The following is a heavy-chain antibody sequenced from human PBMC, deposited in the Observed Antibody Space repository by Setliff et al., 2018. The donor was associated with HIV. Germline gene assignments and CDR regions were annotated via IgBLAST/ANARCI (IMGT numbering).Heavy chain of an antibody. CDR2: IYYTGNT. V-gene: IGHV4-39*07. CDR1: GGSVGSSSYY. CDR3: ARDDSIVLVPAIMRGDGFDF. Sequence: SETLSLTCTVSGGSVGSSSYYWAWIRQPPGKGLEWIGSIYYTGNTKYNPSLESRVTFSIDTSEDQFSLRLASVTAADTAIYYCARDDSIVLVPAIMRGDGFDFWGQGRMVTVSS. J-gene: IGHJ3*01. D-gene: IGHD2-2*01.